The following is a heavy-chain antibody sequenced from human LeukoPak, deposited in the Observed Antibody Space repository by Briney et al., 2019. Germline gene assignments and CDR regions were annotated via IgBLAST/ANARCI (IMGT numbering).Heavy chain of an antibody. D-gene: IGHD2-2*01. J-gene: IGHJ4*02. CDR2: INPNSGAT. Sequence: ASVTVSCKASGYTFTGYYMHWVRQAPGQGFEWMGWINPNSGATKYAQNFQGRVTMTRDTSITAAYMEVSGLTFDDTAVYYCARSDEYASEYYLDYWGQGTLVTVSS. CDR3: ARSDEYASEYYLDY. CDR1: GYTFTGYY. V-gene: IGHV1-2*02.